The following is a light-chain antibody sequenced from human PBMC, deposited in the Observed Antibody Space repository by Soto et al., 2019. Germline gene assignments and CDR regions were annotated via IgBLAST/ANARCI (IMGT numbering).Light chain of an antibody. V-gene: IGKV1-5*03. CDR1: QSISSW. Sequence: DIPVTQSPSTLSASVGDRLTITCRASQSISSWLAWYQQKPGKAPKVLINKASSLEGGVPSRFSGSGSGTEFTLTISSLQPDDFATYYCQNYNTSPFGQGTTVEIK. CDR2: KAS. J-gene: IGKJ1*01. CDR3: QNYNTSP.